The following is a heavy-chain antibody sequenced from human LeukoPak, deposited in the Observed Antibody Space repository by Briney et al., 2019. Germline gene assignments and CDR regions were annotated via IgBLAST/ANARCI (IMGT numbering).Heavy chain of an antibody. Sequence: GGSLRLSCVASGFTFNNYVINWVRRTPGKGLEWVSGISGSGDSTYYADSVKGRFTISRDNAKNSLYLQMNSLRAEDTALYYCAKDVSIAAAIYYFDYWGQGTLVTVSS. D-gene: IGHD6-13*01. J-gene: IGHJ4*02. CDR3: AKDVSIAAAIYYFDY. CDR1: GFTFNNYV. V-gene: IGHV3-23*01. CDR2: ISGSGDST.